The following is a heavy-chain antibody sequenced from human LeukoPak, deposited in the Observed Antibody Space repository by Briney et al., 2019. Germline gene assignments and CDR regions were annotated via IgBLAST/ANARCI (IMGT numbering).Heavy chain of an antibody. D-gene: IGHD5-18*01. V-gene: IGHV5-51*01. CDR1: GYSFTSYW. CDR2: IYPGDSDT. J-gene: IGHJ4*02. CDR3: ARRLTSDGRKDYFDY. Sequence: GESLKISCKGSGYSFTSYWIGWVRQMPGKGLEWMGIIYPGDSDTRYSPSFQGQVTISADKSISTAYLQWSSLKASDTAMYYCARRLTSDGRKDYFDYWGQGTLVTVSS.